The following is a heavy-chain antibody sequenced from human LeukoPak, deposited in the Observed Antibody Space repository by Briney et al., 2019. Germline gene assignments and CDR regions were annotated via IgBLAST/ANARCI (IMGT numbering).Heavy chain of an antibody. Sequence: GGSLRLSCAASGVPFYDYGMSWVRLAPGKGLEWVSGVSWNGAYTEYADSVRGRFTISRDNAKKSLYLQMNSLRVDDTALYYCARRKGPYGSGTYYDSWGQGTLVSVSS. CDR3: ARRKGPYGSGTYYDS. CDR2: VSWNGAYT. V-gene: IGHV3-20*04. CDR1: GVPFYDYG. J-gene: IGHJ4*02. D-gene: IGHD3-10*01.